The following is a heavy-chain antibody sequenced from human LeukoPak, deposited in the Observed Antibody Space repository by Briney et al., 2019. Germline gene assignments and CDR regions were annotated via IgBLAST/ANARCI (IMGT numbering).Heavy chain of an antibody. V-gene: IGHV3-21*01. CDR2: ISSSSSYI. CDR1: GFTFSSYS. D-gene: IGHD1-26*01. Sequence: GGSLRLSCAASGFTFSSYSMNWVRQAPGKGLEWVSSISSSSSYIYYADSVKGRFTISRDNAKNSLYLQMNSLRDEDTAVYYCASSGSYRFDYWGQGTLVTVSS. J-gene: IGHJ4*02. CDR3: ASSGSYRFDY.